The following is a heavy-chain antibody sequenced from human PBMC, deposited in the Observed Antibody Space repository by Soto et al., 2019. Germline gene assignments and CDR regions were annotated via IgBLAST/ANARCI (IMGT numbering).Heavy chain of an antibody. Sequence: GGSLRLSCAASGFTFSSYAMSWVRQAPGKGLEWVSAISGSGGSTYYADSVKGRFTISRDNSKNTLYLQMNSLRAEDTAVYYCASPGGSSGWSYETFDYWGQGTLVTLSS. J-gene: IGHJ4*02. D-gene: IGHD6-19*01. CDR3: ASPGGSSGWSYETFDY. CDR1: GFTFSSYA. V-gene: IGHV3-23*01. CDR2: ISGSGGST.